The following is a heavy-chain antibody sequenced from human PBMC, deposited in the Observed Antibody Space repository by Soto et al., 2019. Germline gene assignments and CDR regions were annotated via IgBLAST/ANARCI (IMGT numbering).Heavy chain of an antibody. J-gene: IGHJ4*02. CDR3: ARDSLVLSGSYFFYNY. CDR1: GYTFTSYA. CDR2: INAGNGNT. D-gene: IGHD1-26*01. V-gene: IGHV1-3*01. Sequence: GASVKVSCKASGYTFTSYAMHWVRQAPGQRIEWMGWINAGNGNTKYSQKFRGRVTVTRDTSASTAYMELSSLRSEDTAVYYCARDSLVLSGSYFFYNYWGQGTLVTVSS.